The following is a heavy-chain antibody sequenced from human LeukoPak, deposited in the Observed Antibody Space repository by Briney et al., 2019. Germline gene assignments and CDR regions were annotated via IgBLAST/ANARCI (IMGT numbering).Heavy chain of an antibody. V-gene: IGHV4-59*08. CDR3: ARHFYGSASYSWPGVAY. J-gene: IGHJ4*02. CDR2: IYHSGST. Sequence: SETLSLTCTVSGASISSYYWSWIRQPPGKGLEWIGYIYHSGSTNYNPSLKSRVTISVDTSKNQFSLKLSSVTAADTALYYCARHFYGSASYSWPGVAYSGQGTLVTASS. CDR1: GASISSYY. D-gene: IGHD3-10*01.